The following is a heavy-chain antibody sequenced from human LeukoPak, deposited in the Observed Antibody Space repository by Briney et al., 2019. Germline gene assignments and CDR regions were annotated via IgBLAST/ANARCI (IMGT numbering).Heavy chain of an antibody. J-gene: IGHJ5*02. Sequence: GGSLRLSCAASGFTFSSYGMHWVRQAPGKGLEWVAFIRYDGSNKYYADSVRGRFTISRDNSKNTLYLQMNSLRAEDTAVFYCARELAVAGINWFDPWGQGTLVTVSS. V-gene: IGHV3-30*02. CDR3: ARELAVAGINWFDP. CDR1: GFTFSSYG. CDR2: IRYDGSNK. D-gene: IGHD6-19*01.